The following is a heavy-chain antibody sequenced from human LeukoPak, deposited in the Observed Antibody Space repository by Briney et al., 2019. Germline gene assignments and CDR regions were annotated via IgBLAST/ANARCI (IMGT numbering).Heavy chain of an antibody. CDR1: GFNFDDYG. D-gene: IGHD2-2*01. CDR2: INWNGNKI. V-gene: IGHV3-20*01. J-gene: IGHJ5*02. Sequence: GGSLRLSCAASGFNFDDYGMNWVRQVPGKGLEWVSGINWNGNKIDYADSVKGRFTISRDNAKNSLYLQMNRLTAEDTALYHCARGFCSSITCYAGGNWFDPWGQGTLVTVSS. CDR3: ARGFCSSITCYAGGNWFDP.